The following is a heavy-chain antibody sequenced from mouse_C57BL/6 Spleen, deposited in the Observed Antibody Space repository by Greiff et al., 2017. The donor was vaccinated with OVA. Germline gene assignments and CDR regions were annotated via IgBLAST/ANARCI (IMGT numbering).Heavy chain of an antibody. Sequence: EVQVVASGGGLVKPGGSLKLSCAASGFTFSDYGMHWVRQAPEKGLEWVAYISSGSSTIYYADTVKGRFTISRDNATNTLFLQMTSLRSEDTAMYYCAIMTTGAYWGQGTLVSVSA. J-gene: IGHJ3*01. CDR2: ISSGSSTI. CDR3: AIMTTGAY. D-gene: IGHD2-3*01. CDR1: GFTFSDYG. V-gene: IGHV5-17*01.